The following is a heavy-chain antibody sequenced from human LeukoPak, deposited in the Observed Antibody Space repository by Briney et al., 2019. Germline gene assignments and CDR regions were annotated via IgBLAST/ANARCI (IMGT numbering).Heavy chain of an antibody. V-gene: IGHV3-23*01. CDR3: AKGDCSSTSCYAPADY. D-gene: IGHD2-2*01. CDR1: GLSFRSYA. CDR2: ISGNGGGT. J-gene: IGHJ4*02. Sequence: PGGSLRLSCAASGLSFRSYAMSWVRQAQGKGLEWVSAISGNGGGTYYADSVKGRFTISRDNSKNTLYLQMNSLRAEDTAVYYCAKGDCSSTSCYAPADYWGQGTLATVSS.